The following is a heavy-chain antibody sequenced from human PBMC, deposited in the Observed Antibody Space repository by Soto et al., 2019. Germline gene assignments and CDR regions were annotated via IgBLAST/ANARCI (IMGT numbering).Heavy chain of an antibody. CDR3: ARAVGMTTVNLDY. V-gene: IGHV3-30-3*01. Sequence: PGGSLRLSCAASGFTFSSFAMHWVRQAPGKGLEWVTLASFDGNTQYYADSVKGRFTISRDNSKNTLYLQMSSLRPEDTGVYFCARAVGMTTVNLDYWGQGTLVTVSS. CDR2: ASFDGNTQ. D-gene: IGHD1-26*01. J-gene: IGHJ4*02. CDR1: GFTFSSFA.